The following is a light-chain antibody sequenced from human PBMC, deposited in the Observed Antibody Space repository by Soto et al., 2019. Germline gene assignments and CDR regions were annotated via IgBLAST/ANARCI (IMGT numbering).Light chain of an antibody. CDR3: QQYYSYPL. CDR2: AAS. V-gene: IGKV1-8*01. CDR1: QGISSY. J-gene: IGKJ4*01. Sequence: AIRMTQSPSSLFASTGDRVTITCRASQGISSYLAWYQQKPGKAPKLLIYAASTLQSGVPSRFSGSGSGTDFTLTISCLQSEDFATYYCQQYYSYPLFGGGTKVDIK.